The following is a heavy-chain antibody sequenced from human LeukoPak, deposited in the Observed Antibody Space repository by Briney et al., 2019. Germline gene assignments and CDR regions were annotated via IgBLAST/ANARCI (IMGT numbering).Heavy chain of an antibody. D-gene: IGHD3-3*01. Sequence: SVKVSCKASGGTFSSYTISWVRQAPGQGLEWMGRIIPILGIANYAQKFQGRVTITADKSTSTAYMELSSLRSEDTAVYYCARDITIFGVVGGYFDYWGQGTLVTVSS. CDR1: GGTFSSYT. V-gene: IGHV1-69*04. CDR3: ARDITIFGVVGGYFDY. CDR2: IIPILGIA. J-gene: IGHJ4*02.